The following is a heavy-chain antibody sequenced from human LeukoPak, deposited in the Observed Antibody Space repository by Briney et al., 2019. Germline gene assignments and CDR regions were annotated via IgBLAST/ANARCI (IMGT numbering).Heavy chain of an antibody. D-gene: IGHD3-3*01. Sequence: GGSLRLSCAASGFTVSNNYMSWVRQAPGKGLEWVGRIKSKTDGGTTDYAAPVKGRFTISRDDSKNTLYLQMNSLKTEDTAVYYCTTDPGQYYDFWSGYYTAYYYYGMDVWGQGTTVTVSS. CDR2: IKSKTDGGTT. J-gene: IGHJ6*02. CDR1: GFTVSNNY. V-gene: IGHV3-15*01. CDR3: TTDPGQYYDFWSGYYTAYYYYGMDV.